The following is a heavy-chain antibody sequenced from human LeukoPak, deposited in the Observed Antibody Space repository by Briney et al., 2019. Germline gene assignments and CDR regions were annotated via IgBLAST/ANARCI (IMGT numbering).Heavy chain of an antibody. Sequence: SETLSLTCTVSGGSISSSNYYWGWIRQPPGKGLEWIGSIYYSGSTYYSPSLKSRVTISVDTSKNQFSLKLRSVTAADTAVYYCARVTGYRIEDYFDYWGQGTLVTVSS. CDR3: ARVTGYRIEDYFDY. D-gene: IGHD6-13*01. J-gene: IGHJ4*02. CDR2: IYYSGST. V-gene: IGHV4-39*07. CDR1: GGSISSSNYY.